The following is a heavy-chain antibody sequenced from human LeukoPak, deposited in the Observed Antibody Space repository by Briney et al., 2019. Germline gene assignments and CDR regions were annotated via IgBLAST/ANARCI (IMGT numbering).Heavy chain of an antibody. J-gene: IGHJ6*02. CDR1: GFTFSIYN. V-gene: IGHV3-48*03. D-gene: IGHD3-10*01. CDR3: ARDYFGSGSYYNAYHGMDV. CDR2: ISSSGDTV. Sequence: PGGSLRLSCAASGFTFSIYNINWVRHAPGKGLEWVSYISSSGDTVYYADSLRGRITISRDNAKKSLFLQINRLRAEDTAVYYCARDYFGSGSYYNAYHGMDVWGQGTTVTVSS.